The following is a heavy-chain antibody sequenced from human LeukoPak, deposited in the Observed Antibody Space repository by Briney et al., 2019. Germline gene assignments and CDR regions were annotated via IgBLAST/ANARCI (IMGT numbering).Heavy chain of an antibody. D-gene: IGHD3-10*01. CDR3: ARDLLYYGSGNWFDP. J-gene: IGHJ5*02. CDR1: GGSFSGYY. Sequence: SETLSLTCAVYGGSFSGYYWSWIRQPAGKGLEWIGRIYTSGSTNYNPSLKSRVTMSVDTSKNQFSLKLSSVTAADTAVYYCARDLLYYGSGNWFDPWGQGTLVTVSS. CDR2: IYTSGST. V-gene: IGHV4-4*07.